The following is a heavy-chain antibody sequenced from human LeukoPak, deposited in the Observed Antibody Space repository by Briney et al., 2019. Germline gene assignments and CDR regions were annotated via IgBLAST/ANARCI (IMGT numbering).Heavy chain of an antibody. CDR2: ITRSSSYI. CDR3: ARNYDSSGYHAAFDI. J-gene: IGHJ3*02. Sequence: PGGSLRLSCAASGFTFSSYAMGWVRQAPGRGLEWLSSITRSSSYISYADSVKGRFTISRDNAKNSLYLQMNSLRVEDTAVYYCARNYDSSGYHAAFDIWGQGTMVTVSS. CDR1: GFTFSSYA. D-gene: IGHD3-22*01. V-gene: IGHV3-21*06.